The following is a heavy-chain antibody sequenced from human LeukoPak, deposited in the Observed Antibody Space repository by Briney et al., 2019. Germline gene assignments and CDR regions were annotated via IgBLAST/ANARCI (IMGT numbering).Heavy chain of an antibody. CDR3: ASDSSSSSYYYYYMDV. Sequence: SETLSLTCTVSGGSISSSSYYWGWIPQPPGKGLEWIGSIYYSGSTYYNPSLKSRVTISVDTSKNQFSLKLSSVTAADTAVYYCASDSSSSSYYYYYMDVWGKGTTVTVSS. V-gene: IGHV4-39*07. CDR1: GGSISSSSYY. J-gene: IGHJ6*03. CDR2: IYYSGST. D-gene: IGHD6-6*01.